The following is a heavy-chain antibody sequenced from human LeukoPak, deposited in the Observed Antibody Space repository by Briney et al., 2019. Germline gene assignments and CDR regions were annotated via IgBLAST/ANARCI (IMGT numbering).Heavy chain of an antibody. J-gene: IGHJ4*02. CDR3: TTVPDIVRQNAYYYDSSGYYVDY. V-gene: IGHV3-15*01. Sequence: GGSLRLSCAASGFTFSNAWMSWVRQAPGKGLEWVGRIKSKTDGGTTDYAAPVKGRFTISRDDSKNTLYLQMNSLKTEDTAVYYCTTVPDIVRQNAYYYDSSGYYVDYWGQGTLVTVSS. CDR2: IKSKTDGGTT. CDR1: GFTFSNAW. D-gene: IGHD3-22*01.